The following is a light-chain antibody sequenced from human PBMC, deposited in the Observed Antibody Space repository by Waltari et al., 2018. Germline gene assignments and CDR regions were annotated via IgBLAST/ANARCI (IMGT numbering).Light chain of an antibody. V-gene: IGKV4-1*01. Sequence: DIVMTQSPDSLAVSLGERATINCQSSQSVLYSSNNKNYLTWYQQKPGQPPKPLIYWASTRESGVPDRFSGSGSGTDFTLTISSLQAEDVAVYYCQQYSSTPWTFGQGTKVEIK. CDR1: QSVLYSSNNKNY. CDR3: QQYSSTPWT. CDR2: WAS. J-gene: IGKJ1*01.